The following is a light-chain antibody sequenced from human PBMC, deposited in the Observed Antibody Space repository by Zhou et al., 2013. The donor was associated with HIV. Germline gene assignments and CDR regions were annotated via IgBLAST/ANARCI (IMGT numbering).Light chain of an antibody. CDR2: AAS. CDR3: QQINSSPLT. V-gene: IGKV1-12*01. J-gene: IGKJ3*01. CDR1: QTISTW. Sequence: DIQMTQSPSSVSASVGDRVTITCRASQTISTWLSWYQQRPGKAPKLLIYAASTLQSGVPSRFSGSGSGTQFTLTISSLQPEDFATYYCQQINSSPLTFGPGTKVDIK.